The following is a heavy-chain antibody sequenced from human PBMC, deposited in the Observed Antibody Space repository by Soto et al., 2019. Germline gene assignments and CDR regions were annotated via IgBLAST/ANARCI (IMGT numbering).Heavy chain of an antibody. CDR3: TSPSAQWLPRFDY. CDR1: GFTFGDYA. Sequence: PGGSLRLSCTASGFTFGDYAMSWFRQAPGKGLEWVGFIRSKAYGGTTEYAASVKGRFTISRDDSKSIAYLQMNSLKTEDTAVYYCTSPSAQWLPRFDYWGQGTLVTVPS. CDR2: IRSKAYGGTT. D-gene: IGHD6-19*01. J-gene: IGHJ4*02. V-gene: IGHV3-49*03.